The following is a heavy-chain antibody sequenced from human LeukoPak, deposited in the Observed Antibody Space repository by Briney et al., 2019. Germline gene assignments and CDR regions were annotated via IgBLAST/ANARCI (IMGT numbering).Heavy chain of an antibody. V-gene: IGHV1-2*02. Sequence: ASVKVSCKSSGYTFTGYYMHWVRPAPGQGLEWMGWINPNSGGTNYAQKFQGRVTMTRDTSISTACMELSRLRSDDTAVYYCAILKGLTGTRSGWGQGTLVTVSS. D-gene: IGHD1-20*01. J-gene: IGHJ4*02. CDR2: INPNSGGT. CDR1: GYTFTGYY. CDR3: AILKGLTGTRSG.